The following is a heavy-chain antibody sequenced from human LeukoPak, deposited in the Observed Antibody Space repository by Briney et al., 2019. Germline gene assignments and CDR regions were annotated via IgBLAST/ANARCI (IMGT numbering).Heavy chain of an antibody. V-gene: IGHV4-34*01. CDR3: ARGLRDITRYYYGSGSYKDY. D-gene: IGHD3-10*01. J-gene: IGHJ4*02. CDR1: GGSFSGYY. CDR2: ISHSGST. Sequence: SETLSLTCAVYGGSFSGYYWSWIRQHPGKGLEWIGEISHSGSTNYNPSLKSRVTISVDTSKNQFSLKLSSVTAADTAVYYCARGLRDITRYYYGSGSYKDYWGQGTLVTVSS.